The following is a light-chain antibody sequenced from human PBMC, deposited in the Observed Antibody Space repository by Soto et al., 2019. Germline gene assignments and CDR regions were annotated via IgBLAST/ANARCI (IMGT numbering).Light chain of an antibody. CDR1: SSDVGGYNY. J-gene: IGLJ1*01. V-gene: IGLV2-8*01. CDR2: EVS. CDR3: SSYAGSKGV. Sequence: QSALTQPPSASGSPGQSVTISCTGTSSDVGGYNYVSWYQQHPGKAPKLMIYEVSKRPSGVPDRFSGSKSGNTASLTVSGLQAEDEVDYYCSSYAGSKGVFGTGTKLTVL.